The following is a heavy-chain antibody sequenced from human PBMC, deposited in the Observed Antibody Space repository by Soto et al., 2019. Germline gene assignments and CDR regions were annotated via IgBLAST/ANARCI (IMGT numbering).Heavy chain of an antibody. D-gene: IGHD3-3*01. CDR2: ISAYNGNT. J-gene: IGHJ6*02. Sequence: ASVKVSFKASGYTFTSYGISWLRQAPGQGLEWMGWISAYNGNTNYAQKLQGRVTMTTDTSTSTAYMELRSLRSDDTAVYYCARALVDFWSGYTGMDVWGQGTTVTVSS. CDR3: ARALVDFWSGYTGMDV. CDR1: GYTFTSYG. V-gene: IGHV1-18*04.